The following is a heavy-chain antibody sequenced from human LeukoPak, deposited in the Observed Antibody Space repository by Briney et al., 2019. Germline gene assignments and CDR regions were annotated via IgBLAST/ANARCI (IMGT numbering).Heavy chain of an antibody. D-gene: IGHD3-10*01. CDR3: ACLVVRSYDI. CDR1: GGSFSGYY. Sequence: SETLSLTCAVYGGSFSGYYWSWIRQPPGKGLEWIGEINHSGSTNYNPSLKSRVTISVDKSKNQFSLKLSSVTAADTAVYYCACLVVRSYDIWGQGTMVTVSS. V-gene: IGHV4-34*01. J-gene: IGHJ3*02. CDR2: INHSGST.